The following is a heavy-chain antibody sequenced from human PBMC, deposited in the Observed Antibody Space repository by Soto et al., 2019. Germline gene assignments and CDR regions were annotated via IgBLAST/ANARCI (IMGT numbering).Heavy chain of an antibody. J-gene: IGHJ5*02. D-gene: IGHD3-9*01. Sequence: GASVKVSCKASGYTFTALYMNWVRQAPGQGLEWMGWVNPNTGLTKYAQKFQGRVIMTRDTSINTAYTELSGLTSDDTAVYYCTTLRLDPWGQGTLVTVSS. V-gene: IGHV1-2*02. CDR2: VNPNTGLT. CDR3: TTLRLDP. CDR1: GYTFTALY.